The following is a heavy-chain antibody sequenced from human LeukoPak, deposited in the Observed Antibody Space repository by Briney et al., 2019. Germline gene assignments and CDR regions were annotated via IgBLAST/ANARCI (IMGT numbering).Heavy chain of an antibody. V-gene: IGHV3-23*01. J-gene: IGHJ6*03. D-gene: IGHD2-15*01. CDR3: ARIPTYQSLLAPSYYYMDV. CDR2: IGGSGYST. Sequence: PGGSLRLSCAVSGFTFSNYAMTWVRQAPGKGLEWVSTIGGSGYSTYDADSVRGRFAISRDNSKNTLYLQMNSLRADDTAVYYCARIPTYQSLLAPSYYYMDVWGKGTTVTVSS. CDR1: GFTFSNYA.